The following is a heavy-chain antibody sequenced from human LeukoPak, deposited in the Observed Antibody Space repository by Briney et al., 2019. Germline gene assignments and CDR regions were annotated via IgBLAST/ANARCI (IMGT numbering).Heavy chain of an antibody. D-gene: IGHD3-22*01. CDR2: IYSGGST. CDR1: GFTVSSNY. Sequence: GGSLRLSCAASGFTVSSNYMSWVRQAPGKGLEWVSVIYSGGSTYYADSVKGRFTISRDNSKNTLYLQMNSLRAEDTAVYYCAREDYYCDSSGYYHSGAFDIWGQGTMVTVSS. V-gene: IGHV3-66*01. CDR3: AREDYYCDSSGYYHSGAFDI. J-gene: IGHJ3*02.